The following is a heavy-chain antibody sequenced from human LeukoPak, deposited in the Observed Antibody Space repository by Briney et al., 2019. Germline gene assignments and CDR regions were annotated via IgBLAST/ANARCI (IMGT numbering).Heavy chain of an antibody. Sequence: GGSLRLSCAASGFIFSDYYMSWIRQAPGKGLEWVSYISSNSRYTNYADSVKGRFTISRDNAKNSLYPQMNSLRAEDTAVYYCARGSVRGVIRPYFDYWGQGTLVTVSS. CDR3: ARGSVRGVIRPYFDY. V-gene: IGHV3-11*05. CDR1: GFIFSDYY. D-gene: IGHD3-10*01. J-gene: IGHJ4*02. CDR2: ISSNSRYT.